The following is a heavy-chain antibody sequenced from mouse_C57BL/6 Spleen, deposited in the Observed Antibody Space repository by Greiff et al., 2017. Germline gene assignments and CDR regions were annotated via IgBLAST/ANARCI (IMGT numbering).Heavy chain of an antibody. D-gene: IGHD2-10*01. CDR3: ARHEEGAYYGNYAMDY. Sequence: VQGVESGAELVKPGASVKLSCKASGYTFTEYTIHWVKQRSGQGLEWIGWFYPGSGSIKYNEKFKDKATLTADKSSSTVYMELSRLTSEDSAVYFCARHEEGAYYGNYAMDYWGQGTSVTVSS. V-gene: IGHV1-62-2*01. CDR2: FYPGSGSI. J-gene: IGHJ4*01. CDR1: GYTFTEYT.